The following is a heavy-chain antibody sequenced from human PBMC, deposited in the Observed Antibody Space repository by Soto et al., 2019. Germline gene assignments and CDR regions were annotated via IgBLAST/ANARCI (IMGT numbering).Heavy chain of an antibody. J-gene: IGHJ5*02. Sequence: HPGGSLRLSCAASGFTFSGYAMSWVRQAPGKGLEWVSAISASGGTAYYADSVKGRFTISRDNSKSTLYLQMNSLRAEDTAVYYCAKDGTGTPPNWFDPWGQGTLVTVSS. CDR3: AKDGTGTPPNWFDP. D-gene: IGHD1-7*01. CDR2: ISASGGTA. V-gene: IGHV3-23*01. CDR1: GFTFSGYA.